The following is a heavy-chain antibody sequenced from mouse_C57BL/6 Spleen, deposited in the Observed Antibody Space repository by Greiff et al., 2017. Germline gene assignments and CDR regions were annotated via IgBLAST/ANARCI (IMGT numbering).Heavy chain of an antibody. J-gene: IGHJ2*01. CDR3: ARRVVATPFDY. CDR2: IDPSDSYT. D-gene: IGHD1-1*01. V-gene: IGHV1-69*01. CDR1: GYTFTSYW. Sequence: QVQLKQPGAELVMPGASVKLSCKASGYTFTSYWMHWVKQRPGQGLEWIGEIDPSDSYTNYNQKFKGKSTLTVDKSSSTAYMQLSSLTSEDSAVYYCARRVVATPFDYWGQGTTFTVSS.